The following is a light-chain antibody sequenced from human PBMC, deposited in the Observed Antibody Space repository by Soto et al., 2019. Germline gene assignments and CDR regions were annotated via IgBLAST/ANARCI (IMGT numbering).Light chain of an antibody. Sequence: QSVLTQPPSVSGAPGQRVTISCTGSSSNIGAGYDVHWYQQLPGTAPKLLIYGNSNRPSGVPDRFSGSKYGTSASLAITGLQHEEDADYDCQSYYSSLSGHVVFGGGTQLTVL. CDR1: SSNIGAGYD. CDR3: QSYYSSLSGHVV. CDR2: GNS. V-gene: IGLV1-40*01. J-gene: IGLJ2*01.